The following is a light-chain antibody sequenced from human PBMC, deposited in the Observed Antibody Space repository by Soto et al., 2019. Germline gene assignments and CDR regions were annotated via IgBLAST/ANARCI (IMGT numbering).Light chain of an antibody. CDR1: HSVASTY. CDR2: GSS. Sequence: EIVLTQSPGTLSLSPGEGATLSCRASHSVASTYLAWYQQKPGLAPRLIIYGSSNRASGTPDRFSGGGSGTDFILTISRLEPEDFAVYYCQQYGSSSFTFGQGTKLEIK. V-gene: IGKV3-20*01. J-gene: IGKJ2*01. CDR3: QQYGSSSFT.